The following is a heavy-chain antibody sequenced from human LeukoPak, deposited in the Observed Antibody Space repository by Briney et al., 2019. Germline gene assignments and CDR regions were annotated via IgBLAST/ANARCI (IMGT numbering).Heavy chain of an antibody. CDR3: AKNYYDSSGYYNWFDS. CDR1: GFTFSSYA. J-gene: IGHJ5*01. Sequence: GGSLRLSCAASGFTFSSYAMNWVRQAPGKGLEWVSGSSGSGSSTYYLDSVKGRFTISRDNSKNTLYLQINSLRAEDTAVYYCAKNYYDSSGYYNWFDSWGQGTLVTVSS. V-gene: IGHV3-23*01. CDR2: SSGSGSST. D-gene: IGHD3-22*01.